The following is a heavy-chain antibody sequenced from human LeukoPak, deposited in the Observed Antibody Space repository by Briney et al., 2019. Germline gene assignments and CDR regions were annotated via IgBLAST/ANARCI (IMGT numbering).Heavy chain of an antibody. Sequence: GGSLRLSCAASGFTFSSYWITWVRQAPGKGMEWVAKIKQDGSEKYYVDSVKGRFTISRDNAKNSLYLQMNSLSAEDTAVYYCAKELLLRYCAWTLHYWGQGTLVTVS. CDR2: IKQDGSEK. D-gene: IGHD3-9*01. CDR3: AKELLLRYCAWTLHY. CDR1: GFTFSSYW. J-gene: IGHJ4*02. V-gene: IGHV3-7*03.